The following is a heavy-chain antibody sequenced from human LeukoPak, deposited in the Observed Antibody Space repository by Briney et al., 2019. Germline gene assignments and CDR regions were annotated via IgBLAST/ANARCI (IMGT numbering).Heavy chain of an antibody. CDR1: GGGLSTYA. Sequence: SVKVSCKASGGGLSTYALAWVRQAPGQGLEWVGGIIPIFGTTRYAQNLQDRVTIIADESTNTAYMELSSLRSDDTAVYYCARVIGVTCDYFDSWGQGTLVTVSS. CDR3: ARVIGVTCDYFDS. CDR2: IIPIFGTT. D-gene: IGHD2-15*01. J-gene: IGHJ4*02. V-gene: IGHV1-69*13.